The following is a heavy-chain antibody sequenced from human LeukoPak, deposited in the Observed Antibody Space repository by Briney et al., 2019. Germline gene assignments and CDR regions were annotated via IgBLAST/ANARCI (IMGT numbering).Heavy chain of an antibody. Sequence: GGSLRLSCAASGFTFSSYAMSWVRQAPGKGLEWVSAISGSGGSTYYADSVKGRFTISRDNSKNTLYLQMNSLRAEGTAVYYCANVLLWFGESVDYWGQGTLVTVSS. V-gene: IGHV3-23*01. D-gene: IGHD3-10*01. CDR1: GFTFSSYA. CDR2: ISGSGGST. CDR3: ANVLLWFGESVDY. J-gene: IGHJ4*02.